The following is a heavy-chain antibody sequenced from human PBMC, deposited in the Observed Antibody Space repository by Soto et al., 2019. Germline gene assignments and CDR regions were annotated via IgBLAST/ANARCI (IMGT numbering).Heavy chain of an antibody. D-gene: IGHD1-26*01. J-gene: IGHJ4*02. CDR2: ISGSGGST. Sequence: EVQLLESGGGLVQPGGSLRLSCAASGFTFSSYAMSWVRQAPGKGLEWVSAISGSGGSTYYADSVKGRFTISRDNSKNPLYQQINSLRAEDTAVYYCAKQRGRWLQTRPYFDYWGQGTLVTASS. CDR1: GFTFSSYA. CDR3: AKQRGRWLQTRPYFDY. V-gene: IGHV3-23*01.